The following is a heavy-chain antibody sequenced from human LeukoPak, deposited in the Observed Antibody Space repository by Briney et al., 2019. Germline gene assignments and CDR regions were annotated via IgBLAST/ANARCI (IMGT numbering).Heavy chain of an antibody. Sequence: SETLSLSCAVSGTSFSSYYWSWIRQPPGKGLEWIGEVNHSGYTNDNPSLKSRVTISVDTSKNQFSLRLRSVTAADTGVYFCARMTTGHDFWGQGTLVTVSS. CDR2: VNHSGYT. CDR1: GTSFSSYY. D-gene: IGHD4-17*01. J-gene: IGHJ4*02. CDR3: ARMTTGHDF. V-gene: IGHV4-34*01.